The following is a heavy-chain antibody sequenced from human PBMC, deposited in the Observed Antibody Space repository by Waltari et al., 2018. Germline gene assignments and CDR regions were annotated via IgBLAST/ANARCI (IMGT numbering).Heavy chain of an antibody. V-gene: IGHV4-34*01. J-gene: IGHJ3*02. CDR1: GGSFSGYY. CDR2: INHSGST. D-gene: IGHD3-22*01. CDR3: ARGYYYDSSGYPDAFDI. Sequence: QVQLQQWGAGLLKPSETLSLTCAVYGGSFSGYYWSWIRQPPGKGLEWIGEINHSGSTNYNPSLKSRVTISVDTSKNQFSVKRSSVTAADTAVYFCARGYYYDSSGYPDAFDIWGQGTMVTVSS.